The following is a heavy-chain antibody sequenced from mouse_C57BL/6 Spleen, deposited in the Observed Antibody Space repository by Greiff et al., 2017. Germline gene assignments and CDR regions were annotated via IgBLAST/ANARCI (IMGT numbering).Heavy chain of an antibody. CDR1: GYSFTSGYY. V-gene: IGHV3-6*01. J-gene: IGHJ2*01. CDR2: INYDGST. D-gene: IGHD1-2*01. CDR3: AREITTAYFDY. Sequence: EVKLMESGPGLVKPSQSLSLTCSATGYSFTSGYYWNLIRQPPGNKLEWMGYINYDGSTNYNPSLKNRISITGDTSENQFFLKLNTVTTEDTAPYYCAREITTAYFDYWGQGTTLTVSS.